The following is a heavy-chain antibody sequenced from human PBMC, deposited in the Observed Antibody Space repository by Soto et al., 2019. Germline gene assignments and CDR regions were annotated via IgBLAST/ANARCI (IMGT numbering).Heavy chain of an antibody. CDR1: GDSISPHY. Sequence: PSETLSLTCAVSGDSISPHYWSWVRQPPGKGLEFIGYIHYSGSAVYNPSLKSRVTISLDTSKNQFSLKLTSVTAADTAVYYCARLPSSAINPHIDYCGQRMVVTVSS. CDR3: ARLPSSAINPHIDY. J-gene: IGHJ4*02. V-gene: IGHV4-59*08. CDR2: IHYSGSA. D-gene: IGHD3-22*01.